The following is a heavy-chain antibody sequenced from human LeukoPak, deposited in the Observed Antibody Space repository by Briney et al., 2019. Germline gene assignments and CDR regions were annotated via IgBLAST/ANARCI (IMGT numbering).Heavy chain of an antibody. CDR2: IKQDGSEK. Sequence: GGSLRLSCAASGFTFSSYWMSSVRQAPGKGQEWGATIKQDGSEKNYVDSVKGRFTISRDNAKNSRELQMNSLRAEDTAVYYCARAGGYASSWAYWSQGTLVTVSS. J-gene: IGHJ4*02. D-gene: IGHD5-12*01. V-gene: IGHV3-7*01. CDR3: ARAGGYASSWAY. CDR1: GFTFSSYW.